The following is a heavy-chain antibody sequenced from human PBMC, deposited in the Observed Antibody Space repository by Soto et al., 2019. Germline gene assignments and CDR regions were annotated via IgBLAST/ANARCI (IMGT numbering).Heavy chain of an antibody. CDR3: ERGLVRADTAMWGMWTFSWFDT. D-gene: IGHD5-18*01. V-gene: IGHV1-69*01. J-gene: IGHJ5*02. CDR2: IIPIFGTA. Sequence: QVQLVQSGAEVKKPGSSVKVSCKASGGTFSSYAISWVRQAPGQGLEWMGGIIPIFGTANYAQKFQGRVTITADETTCTAYMEMSSRKSQDTAVYYCERGLVRADTAMWGMWTFSWFDTWGQGTLVTVSS. CDR1: GGTFSSYA.